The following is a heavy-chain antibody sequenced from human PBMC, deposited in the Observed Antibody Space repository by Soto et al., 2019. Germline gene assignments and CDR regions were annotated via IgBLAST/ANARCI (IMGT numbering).Heavy chain of an antibody. V-gene: IGHV4-61*02. D-gene: IGHD3-22*01. CDR2: IYTSGST. Sequence: QVQLQESGPGLVKPSQTLSLTCTVSGGSISSGDYYWSWIRQPAGKGLEWIGRIYTSGSTNYNPSLKSRVTMSVDTSKNQFSLKLSSVTAADTAVYYCARGRDMIDYYFDYWGQGTLVTVSS. CDR1: GGSISSGDYY. J-gene: IGHJ4*02. CDR3: ARGRDMIDYYFDY.